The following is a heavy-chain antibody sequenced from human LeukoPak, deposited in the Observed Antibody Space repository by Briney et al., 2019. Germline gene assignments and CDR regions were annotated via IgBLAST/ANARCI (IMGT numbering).Heavy chain of an antibody. CDR3: AKVDYDFRSGYYFH. D-gene: IGHD3-3*01. Sequence: GGSLRLSCAASGFTFSSYWMSWVRQAPGKGLEWVANIKQDGSEKYYVDSVKGRFTISRDNSKNMVYLQMNSLRVEDTAVYYCAKVDYDFRSGYYFHWGQGTLVSVSS. J-gene: IGHJ4*02. V-gene: IGHV3-7*03. CDR2: IKQDGSEK. CDR1: GFTFSSYW.